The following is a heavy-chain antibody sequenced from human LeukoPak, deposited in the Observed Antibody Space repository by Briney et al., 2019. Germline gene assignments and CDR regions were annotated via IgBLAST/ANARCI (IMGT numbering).Heavy chain of an antibody. V-gene: IGHV3-53*01. CDR1: GFIVSSNY. CDR3: TRGRVAARPYVFDY. J-gene: IGHJ4*02. Sequence: GGSLRLSCAASGFIVSSNYMNWVRQAPGKGLEWVSAIYSGGNTYYADSVKGRFTISRDNSKSTLYLQMNSLRAEDSALYYCTRGRVAARPYVFDYWGQGALVTVSS. D-gene: IGHD6-6*01. CDR2: IYSGGNT.